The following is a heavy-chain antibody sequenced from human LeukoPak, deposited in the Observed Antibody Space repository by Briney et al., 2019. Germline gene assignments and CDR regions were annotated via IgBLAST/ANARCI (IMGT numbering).Heavy chain of an antibody. CDR3: AREYYYGSGNYYNRIDY. D-gene: IGHD3-10*01. V-gene: IGHV1-2*02. Sequence: GASVKVSCKASGYTFTGYYMHWVRQAPGQGREWMGWIDPNSGGTNYAQKFQGRGTMTRDTSISTAYIVLNRLRSDDTAVYYCAREYYYGSGNYYNRIDYWGQGTLVTVSS. CDR1: GYTFTGYY. J-gene: IGHJ4*02. CDR2: IDPNSGGT.